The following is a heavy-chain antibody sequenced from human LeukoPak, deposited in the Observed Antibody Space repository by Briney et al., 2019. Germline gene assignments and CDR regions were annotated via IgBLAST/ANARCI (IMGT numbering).Heavy chain of an antibody. CDR1: GYTFTSYD. D-gene: IGHD3-10*01. Sequence: ASVKVSCKASGYTFTSYDINWVRQATGQGLEWMGWMNPNSGNTGYAQKFQGRVTITRNTPISTAYMELSSLRSEDTAVYYCATEGKMVRGLYTDYWGQGTLVAVSS. CDR2: MNPNSGNT. V-gene: IGHV1-8*03. CDR3: ATEGKMVRGLYTDY. J-gene: IGHJ4*02.